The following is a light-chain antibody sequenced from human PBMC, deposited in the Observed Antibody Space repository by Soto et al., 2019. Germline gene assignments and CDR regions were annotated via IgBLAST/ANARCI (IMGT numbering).Light chain of an antibody. CDR1: QSLSDW. CDR3: QQYDTYPRT. V-gene: IGKV1-5*03. Sequence: DIQLTQSPSTLSASVGDRVTITCRASQSLSDWLAWYQQIPGTAPKLLIYRASSLEEGVPSRFSGSGSGTEFTLTISSLQPDDFATYYCQQYDTYPRTFGGGTKVEIK. J-gene: IGKJ4*01. CDR2: RAS.